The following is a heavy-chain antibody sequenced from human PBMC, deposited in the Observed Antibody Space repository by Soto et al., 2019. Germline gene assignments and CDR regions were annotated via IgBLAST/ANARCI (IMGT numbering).Heavy chain of an antibody. CDR2: INSDGSRT. V-gene: IGHV3-74*01. CDR1: GFTFTDYW. CDR3: ARETYRGFYFDY. Sequence: GGSLSLSCAASGFTFTDYWTHLVRQAPGKGLVWVSRINSDGSRTSYADSVTGRFTISRDNAKNTLYLQMNSLRVEDTALYYCARETYRGFYFDYWGQGTLVTVSS. D-gene: IGHD4-4*01. J-gene: IGHJ4*02.